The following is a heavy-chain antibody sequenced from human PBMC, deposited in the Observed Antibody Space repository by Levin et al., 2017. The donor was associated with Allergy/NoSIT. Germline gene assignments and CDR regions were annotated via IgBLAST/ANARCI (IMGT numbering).Heavy chain of an antibody. D-gene: IGHD3-10*01. J-gene: IGHJ4*02. Sequence: SQTLSLTCAVYGGSFSGYYWSWIRQPPGKGLEWIGEINHSGSTNYNPSLKSRVTISVDTSKNQFSLKLSSVTAADPAVYYCARGLRGSGSNYFDYWGQGTLVTVSS. V-gene: IGHV4-34*01. CDR1: GGSFSGYY. CDR2: INHSGST. CDR3: ARGLRGSGSNYFDY.